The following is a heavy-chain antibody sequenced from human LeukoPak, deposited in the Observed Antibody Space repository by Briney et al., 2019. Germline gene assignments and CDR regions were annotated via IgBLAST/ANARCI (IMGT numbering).Heavy chain of an antibody. V-gene: IGHV1-2*02. CDR2: INPNSGGT. J-gene: IGHJ6*03. CDR3: ARAFYYYYYMDV. CDR1: GYTFTGYY. Sequence: GASVKVSCKASGYTFTGYYMHWVRQAPGQGLEGMGWINPNSGGTNYAQKFQGRVTMTRDTSISTAYMELSRLRSDDTAVYYCARAFYYYYYMDVWGKGTTVTVSS.